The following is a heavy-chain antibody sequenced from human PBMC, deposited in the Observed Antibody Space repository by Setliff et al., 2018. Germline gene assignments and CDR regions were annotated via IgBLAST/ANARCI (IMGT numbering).Heavy chain of an antibody. CDR3: ARWAVTAEYFQH. V-gene: IGHV5-51*01. D-gene: IGHD4-17*01. CDR1: GYSFTTYW. J-gene: IGHJ1*01. CDR2: IYPGDSDT. Sequence: GESLKISCKGSGYSFTTYWIGWVRQMPGKGLEWMGIIYPGDSDTRYSPSFQGQVTISADKSISTAYLQLSSLKASDTAIYYCARWAVTAEYFQHWGHGTLVTVSS.